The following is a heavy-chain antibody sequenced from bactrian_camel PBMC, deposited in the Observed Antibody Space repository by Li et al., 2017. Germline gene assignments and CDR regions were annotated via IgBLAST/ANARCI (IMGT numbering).Heavy chain of an antibody. J-gene: IGHJ4*01. D-gene: IGHD6*01. Sequence: QLVESGGGSALAGGSVRLSCAASGYTFNTYSWFRQAPGQEREGVAAIDTGDGSTYYLNSVEGRFTISHDNAKNTLYLQMNSLRPEDTAMYYCAADGTYGANCPWEYTYWGQGTQVTVS. CDR1: GYTFNTY. V-gene: IGHV3S28*01. CDR3: AADGTYGANCPWEYTY. CDR2: IDTGDGST.